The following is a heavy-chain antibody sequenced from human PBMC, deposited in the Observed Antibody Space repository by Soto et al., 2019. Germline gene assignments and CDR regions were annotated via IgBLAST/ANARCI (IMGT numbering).Heavy chain of an antibody. CDR3: ARAPAVAGTAYYYYGMDV. CDR2: ISSSSSYI. D-gene: IGHD6-19*01. V-gene: IGHV3-21*01. J-gene: IGHJ6*02. CDR1: GFTFSSYS. Sequence: EVQLVESGGGLVKPGGSLRLSCAASGFTFSSYSMNWVRQAPGKGLEWVSSISSSSSYIYYADSVKGRFTISRDNAKNTLYLQMNSLRAEDTAVYYCARAPAVAGTAYYYYGMDVWGQGTTVTVSS.